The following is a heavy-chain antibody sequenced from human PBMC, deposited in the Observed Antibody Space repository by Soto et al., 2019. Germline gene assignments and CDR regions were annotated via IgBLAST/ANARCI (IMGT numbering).Heavy chain of an antibody. CDR3: ARARGYGDYLPFDY. V-gene: IGHV3-21*01. Sequence: GSLRLSCAASGFTFSSYSMNWVRQAPGKGLEWVSSISSSTSYIYFADSLKGRFTISRDNAKNSLYLQMNSLRAEDTAVNYCARARGYGDYLPFDYWGLGTLVTVSS. CDR2: ISSSTSYI. D-gene: IGHD5-12*01. J-gene: IGHJ4*02. CDR1: GFTFSSYS.